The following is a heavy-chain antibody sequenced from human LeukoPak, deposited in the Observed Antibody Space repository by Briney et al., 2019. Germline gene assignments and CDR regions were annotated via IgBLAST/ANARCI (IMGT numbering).Heavy chain of an antibody. CDR1: GGSFSGYY. J-gene: IGHJ4*02. V-gene: IGHV4-34*01. CDR3: ARHVLYPCYFDY. D-gene: IGHD2-8*01. CDR2: INHSGST. Sequence: SETLSLTSAVYGGSFSGYYWSWIREPPGKGLEWIGEINHSGSTNYNPSLKSRVTISVDTSKNQFSLKLSSVTAADTAVYYCARHVLYPCYFDYWGQGTLVTVSS.